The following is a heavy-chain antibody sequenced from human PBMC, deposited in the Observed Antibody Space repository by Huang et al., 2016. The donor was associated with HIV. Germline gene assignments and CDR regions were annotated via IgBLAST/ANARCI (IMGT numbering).Heavy chain of an antibody. J-gene: IGHJ4*02. CDR1: TFTDSN. Sequence: TFTDSNIHWVRQAPGQGVEWMGWINPKRGGTIYAQRFQGRVTMTRDTTISTVHMDLRRIQSDDTAVYFCARDWSFGSSTSPADWGQGTLVTVSS. CDR3: ARDWSFGSSTSPAD. CDR2: INPKRGGT. D-gene: IGHD6-6*01. V-gene: IGHV1-2*02.